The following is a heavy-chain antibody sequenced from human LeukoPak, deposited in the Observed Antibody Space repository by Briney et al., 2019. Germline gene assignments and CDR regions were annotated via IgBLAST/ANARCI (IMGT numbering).Heavy chain of an antibody. CDR2: IYSGGSI. CDR3: ARDSYYYYYMDV. Sequence: GGSLRLSCAASGFTVSSNYMSWVRQAPGKGLEWVSVIYSGGSIYYADSVKGRFTISRDNSKNTLYLQMNSLRAEDTAVYYCARDSYYYYYMDVWGKGTTVTVSS. J-gene: IGHJ6*03. CDR1: GFTVSSNY. V-gene: IGHV3-53*01.